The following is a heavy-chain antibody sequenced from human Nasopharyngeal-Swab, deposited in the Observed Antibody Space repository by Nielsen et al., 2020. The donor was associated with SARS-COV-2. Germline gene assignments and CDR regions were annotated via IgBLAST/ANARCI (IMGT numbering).Heavy chain of an antibody. V-gene: IGHV3-21*04. J-gene: IGHJ6*02. Sequence: GESLKISCAASGFTFSSYSMNWVRQAPGKGLEWVSSISSSSSYIYYADSVKGRFTISRDNSKNTLYLQMNSLRAEDTAVYYCANKPADYYYGMDVWGQGTTVTVSS. D-gene: IGHD6-13*01. CDR1: GFTFSSYS. CDR2: ISSSSSYI. CDR3: ANKPADYYYGMDV.